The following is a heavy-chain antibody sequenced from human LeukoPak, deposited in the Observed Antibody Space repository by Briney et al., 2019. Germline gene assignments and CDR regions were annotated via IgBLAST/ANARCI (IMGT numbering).Heavy chain of an antibody. J-gene: IGHJ4*02. D-gene: IGHD5-24*01. CDR3: AILEMATIGDY. CDR2: IIPIFGTA. V-gene: IGHV1-69*13. Sequence: GASVKVSCTASGGTFSSYAISWVRQAPGQGFEWMGGIIPIFGTANYAQKFQGRVTITADESTSTAYMELSSLRSEDTAVYYCAILEMATIGDYWGQGTLVTVSS. CDR1: GGTFSSYA.